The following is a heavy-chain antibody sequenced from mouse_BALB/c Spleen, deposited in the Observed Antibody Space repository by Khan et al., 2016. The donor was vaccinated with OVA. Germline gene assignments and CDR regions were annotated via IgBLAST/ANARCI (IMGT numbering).Heavy chain of an antibody. J-gene: IGHJ3*01. CDR1: GYTFTDYA. D-gene: IGHD2-1*01. CDR3: ARWGGNSRFAY. Sequence: QVQLQQSGAELVRPGVSVKISCKGSGYTFTDYAMHWVKQSHAKSLEWIGVISTYYGDADYNQKLKGKATMTVDKSSSKAYMELDRLTSEDSAIYYWARWGGNSRFAYWGQGTLVTVSA. CDR2: ISTYYGDA. V-gene: IGHV1S137*01.